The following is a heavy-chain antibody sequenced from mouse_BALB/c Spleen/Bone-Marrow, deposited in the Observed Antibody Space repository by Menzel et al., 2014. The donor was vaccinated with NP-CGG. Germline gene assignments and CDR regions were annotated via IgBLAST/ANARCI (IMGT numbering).Heavy chain of an antibody. V-gene: IGHV1-15*01. CDR2: IDPETGGT. CDR1: GYTFTDYE. Sequence: QVQLQQSGAELVRPGASVTLSCKASGYTFTDYEMHWVKQTPVHGLEWIGAIDPETGGTAYNQKFKGKATLTADKSSSTAYIELRSLTSEDSAVYYCTRVGNFITTVVVDFDYWGQGTTLTVSS. J-gene: IGHJ2*01. D-gene: IGHD1-1*01. CDR3: TRVGNFITTVVVDFDY.